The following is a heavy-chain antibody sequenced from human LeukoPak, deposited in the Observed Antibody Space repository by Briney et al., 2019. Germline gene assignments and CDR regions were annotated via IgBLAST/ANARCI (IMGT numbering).Heavy chain of an antibody. J-gene: IGHJ6*03. V-gene: IGHV1-18*01. CDR3: ARTEFVGSSWYYYYYYMDV. CDR1: GYTFTSYG. CDR2: ISAYNGNT. D-gene: IGHD6-13*01. Sequence: ASVKVSCKASGYTFTSYGISWVRQAPGQGLEWTGWISAYNGNTNYAQKLQGRVTMTTDTSTSTAYMELRSLRSDDTAVYYCARTEFVGSSWYYYYYYMDVWGKGTTVTVSS.